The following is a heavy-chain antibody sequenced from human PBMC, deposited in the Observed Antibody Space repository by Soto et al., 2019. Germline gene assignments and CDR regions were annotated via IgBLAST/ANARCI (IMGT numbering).Heavy chain of an antibody. J-gene: IGHJ4*02. V-gene: IGHV3-73*01. Sequence: GGSLRLSCAASGFTFSGSSMHWVRQASGKGLELVARIRSKANSYATTYGASVRGRFTISRDDSKNTAYLQMNSLKTDDTAVYYCAASGYDKFVDYWGQGSLVTVSS. CDR1: GFTFSGSS. CDR2: IRSKANSYAT. CDR3: AASGYDKFVDY. D-gene: IGHD5-12*01.